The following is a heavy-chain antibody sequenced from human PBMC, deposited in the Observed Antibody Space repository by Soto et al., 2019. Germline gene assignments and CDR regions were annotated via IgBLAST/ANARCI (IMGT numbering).Heavy chain of an antibody. J-gene: IGHJ3*02. CDR2: IYSNEYT. V-gene: IGHV4-59*08. CDR3: ARLYGLDAFDI. CDR1: GGSIRSYF. Sequence: SETLSLTCTVSGGSIRSYFWSWIRQAPGKGLEWIGYIYSNEYTDYNPSLKSRVTISVDTSKNQFSLKLSSVTAADTAVYYCARLYGLDAFDIWGQGTMVTVSS. D-gene: IGHD3-16*02.